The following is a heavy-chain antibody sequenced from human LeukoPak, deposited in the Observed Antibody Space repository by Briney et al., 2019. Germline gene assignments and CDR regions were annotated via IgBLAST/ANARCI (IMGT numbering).Heavy chain of an antibody. V-gene: IGHV4-34*01. Sequence: SETLSLTCTVSGASFSLYYWSWIRQSPGKGLEWIGEINRRGSTNYNPSLKSRVTISVDTSTNQFSLKLSSVTAADTAVYYRARATSIQHLDYWGQGALVTVSS. CDR3: ARATSIQHLDY. J-gene: IGHJ4*02. CDR2: INRRGST. D-gene: IGHD5-18*01. CDR1: GASFSLYY.